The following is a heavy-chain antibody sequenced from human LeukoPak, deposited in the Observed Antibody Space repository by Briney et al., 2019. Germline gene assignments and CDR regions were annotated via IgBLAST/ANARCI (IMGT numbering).Heavy chain of an antibody. CDR2: INPSGGST. D-gene: IGHD6-13*01. V-gene: IGHV1-46*01. CDR1: GYTFTSYY. Sequence: ASVKVSCKASGYTFTSYYMHWVRQAPGQGLEWMGIINPSGGSTSYAQKFQGRVTMTRDTSTSTVYMELSSLGSEDTAVYYCARVPSTGYSSSWYRKKETNWFDPWGQGTLVTVSS. CDR3: ARVPSTGYSSSWYRKKETNWFDP. J-gene: IGHJ5*02.